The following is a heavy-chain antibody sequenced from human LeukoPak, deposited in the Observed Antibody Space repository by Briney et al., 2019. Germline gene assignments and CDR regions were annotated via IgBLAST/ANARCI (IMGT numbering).Heavy chain of an antibody. D-gene: IGHD4-17*01. CDR2: SGSTT. CDR3: TRDSSYGDYSTAFDY. CDR1: GFIFSNYA. J-gene: IGHJ4*02. V-gene: IGHV3-23*01. Sequence: PGGSLRLSCAASGFIFSNYAMTWVRQGPGKGLEWVSSSGSTTDYSDSVKGRFTISRDNSKNTLYLQMNSLRADDTAVYYCTRDSSYGDYSTAFDYWGQGALVTVSS.